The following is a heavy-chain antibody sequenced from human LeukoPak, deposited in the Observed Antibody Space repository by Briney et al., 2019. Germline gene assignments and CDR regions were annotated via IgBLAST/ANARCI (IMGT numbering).Heavy chain of an antibody. J-gene: IGHJ5*02. D-gene: IGHD5-12*01. Sequence: PSETLSLTCTVSGGSISTNYWSWIRQPAGKGLEWIGRISSSGSTNYNPSLKSRVTMSVDTSKNQFSLKLSSVTAADTAVYYCARALRGYSGYDRPGSWFDPWGQGTLVTVSS. CDR2: ISSSGST. CDR1: GGSISTNY. CDR3: ARALRGYSGYDRPGSWFDP. V-gene: IGHV4-4*07.